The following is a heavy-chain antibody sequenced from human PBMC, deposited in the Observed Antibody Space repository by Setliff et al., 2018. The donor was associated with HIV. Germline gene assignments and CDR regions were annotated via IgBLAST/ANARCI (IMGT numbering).Heavy chain of an antibody. V-gene: IGHV3-74*01. Sequence: LRLSCAASGFTFSSYWMHWVRQAPGKGLVWVSRIKSDENSITYADSVKGRFTISRDNAKNTLYLQMNSLRAEDTAVYHCARSPQGGYFDYWGQGTLVTSPQ. CDR3: ARSPQGGYFDY. CDR2: IKSDENSI. J-gene: IGHJ4*03. CDR1: GFTFSSYW.